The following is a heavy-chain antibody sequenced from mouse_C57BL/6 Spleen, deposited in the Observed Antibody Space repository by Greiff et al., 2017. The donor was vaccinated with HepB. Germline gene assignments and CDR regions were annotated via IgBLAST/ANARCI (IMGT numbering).Heavy chain of an antibody. D-gene: IGHD2-4*01. CDR1: GYTFTDYY. Sequence: EVQLQQSGPELVKPGASVKISCKASGYTFTDYYMNWVKQSHGKSLEWIGDINPNNGGTSYNQKFKGKATLTVDKSSSTAYMELRSLTSEDSAVYYCASYDYDGYWYFDVWGTRTTVTVSS. CDR2: INPNNGGT. J-gene: IGHJ1*03. CDR3: ASYDYDGYWYFDV. V-gene: IGHV1-26*01.